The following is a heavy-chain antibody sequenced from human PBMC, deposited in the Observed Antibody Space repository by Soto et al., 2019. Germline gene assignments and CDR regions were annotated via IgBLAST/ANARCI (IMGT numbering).Heavy chain of an antibody. CDR2: ISSSGFII. CDR1: GLIFSDYY. D-gene: IGHD6-13*01. Sequence: SGGSLRLSCAASGLIFSDYYMSWIRQAPGKGLEWVSYISSSGFIIYYADSVKGRFTISRDNAKNSLYLQMTSLRAEDTAVYFCARTHSTDDWGQGTLVTVSS. CDR3: ARTHSTDD. J-gene: IGHJ4*02. V-gene: IGHV3-11*01.